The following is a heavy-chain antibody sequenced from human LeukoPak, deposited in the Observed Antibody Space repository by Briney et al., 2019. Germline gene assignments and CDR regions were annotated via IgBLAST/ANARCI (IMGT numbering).Heavy chain of an antibody. CDR2: INTNTGNH. D-gene: IGHD1-7*01. V-gene: IGHV7-4-1*02. CDR1: GYTFTSYS. CDR3: ARDGLELDY. Sequence: GASVKVFCKDSGYTFTSYSMNWVRQAPGKGLEWLGSINTNTGNHTYAQRFTGRFVFSLDTSVSTAYLQISSLKAEDTAVYYCARDGLELDYWGQGTLVTVSS. J-gene: IGHJ4*02.